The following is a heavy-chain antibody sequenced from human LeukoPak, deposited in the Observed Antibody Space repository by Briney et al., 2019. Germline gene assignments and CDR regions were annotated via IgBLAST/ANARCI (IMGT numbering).Heavy chain of an antibody. CDR1: GFTFRSYA. J-gene: IGHJ4*02. CDR2: VKEDGSET. CDR3: AKGITIFGVVAEGFDH. Sequence: GGSLRLSCAASGFTFRSYAMHWVRQAPGKGLQWVANVKEDGSETYYVDSVKGRFTISRDNAKNSLYLQMNSLVTEDTAVYYCAKGITIFGVVAEGFDHWGQGSLVTVSS. V-gene: IGHV3-7*01. D-gene: IGHD3-3*01.